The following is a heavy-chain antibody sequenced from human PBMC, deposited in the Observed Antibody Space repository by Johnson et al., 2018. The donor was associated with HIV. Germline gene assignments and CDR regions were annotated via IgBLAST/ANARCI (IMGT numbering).Heavy chain of an antibody. CDR1: GLTFHAYA. D-gene: IGHD6-13*01. V-gene: IGHV3-9*01. J-gene: IGHJ3*02. Sequence: VQLVESGGGWVQPGRSLRLSCAASGLTFHAYAMHWVRQAPGKGLEWVAGMSWNSGSIGYADSVTGRFTISRDNAKNSLYLQMNSLRAEDTALYYCAKDITRYSSSWDDAFDIWGQGTMVTVSS. CDR3: AKDITRYSSSWDDAFDI. CDR2: MSWNSGSI.